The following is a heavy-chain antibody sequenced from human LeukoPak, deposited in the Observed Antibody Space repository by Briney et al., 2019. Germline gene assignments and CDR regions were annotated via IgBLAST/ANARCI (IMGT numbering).Heavy chain of an antibody. V-gene: IGHV3-49*04. CDR1: GFTFGDYA. CDR2: IRREANGGTT. CDR3: TSGLYYDSWSDLFDY. J-gene: IGHJ4*02. D-gene: IGHD3-3*01. Sequence: PGRPLRLSCTASGFTFGDYAMSCVRQAPGKGPGWVGFIRREANGGTTEYAASVKGRFTISRDDSKRIAYLQMNSLKTEDTAVYYCTSGLYYDSWSDLFDYWGQGTLVTVSS.